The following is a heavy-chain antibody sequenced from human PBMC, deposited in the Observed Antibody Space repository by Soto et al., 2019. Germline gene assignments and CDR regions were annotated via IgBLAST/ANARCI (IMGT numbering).Heavy chain of an antibody. CDR1: GFTFNTYG. J-gene: IGHJ4*02. CDR2: VSGSGGGT. Sequence: GGSLRLSCAASGFTFNTYGMTWVRQAPGKGLEWVSTVSGSGGGTYYADSVKGRFTITRVNSKNTMYLQMSNLRAEDTAVYFCARIGPYCGGDCYPDFDFWGLGTPVTVSS. V-gene: IGHV3-23*01. CDR3: ARIGPYCGGDCYPDFDF. D-gene: IGHD2-21*02.